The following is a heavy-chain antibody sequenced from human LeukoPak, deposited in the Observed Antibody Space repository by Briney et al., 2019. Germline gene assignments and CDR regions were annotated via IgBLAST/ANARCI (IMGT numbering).Heavy chain of an antibody. V-gene: IGHV3-23*01. CDR2: ISGSGGST. Sequence: RGSLRLSCAASGFTLSSYAISLVRQAPGKGPEWVSVISGSGGSTYYRDSVKGRFTISRDNSKNTLYLQMNSLTAGDTAVYYCAKDGTTTVTSDYWGQGTLVAVSS. CDR1: GFTLSSYA. D-gene: IGHD4-11*01. CDR3: AKDGTTTVTSDY. J-gene: IGHJ4*02.